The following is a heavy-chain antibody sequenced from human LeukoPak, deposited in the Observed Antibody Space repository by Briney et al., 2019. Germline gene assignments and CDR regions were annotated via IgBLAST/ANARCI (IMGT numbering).Heavy chain of an antibody. CDR3: ARDHLVRGEFRWFDP. V-gene: IGHV4-59*01. J-gene: IGHJ5*02. CDR2: IYYSGST. Sequence: SETLSLTCTVSGGSISSYYWSWIRQPPGKGLEWIGYIYYSGSTNYNPSLKSRVTISVDTSKNQFSLKLSSVTAADTAVYYCARDHLVRGEFRWFDPWGQGTLVTVSS. D-gene: IGHD3-10*01. CDR1: GGSISSYY.